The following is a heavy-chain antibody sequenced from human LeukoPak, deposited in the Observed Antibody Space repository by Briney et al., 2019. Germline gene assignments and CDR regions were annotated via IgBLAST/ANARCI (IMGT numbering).Heavy chain of an antibody. D-gene: IGHD2-2*02. CDR3: TRGKDVVVPAAIEYYFDY. J-gene: IGHJ4*02. V-gene: IGHV3-49*04. CDR2: XXXXXYGGTR. CDR1: GFTFGDYA. Sequence: GGSLRLSCTASGFTFGDYAMSWVRQAPGKGXXXXXXXXXXXYGGTREYAASVKGRFTISRDDSKSIAYLQMNSLKTEDTAVYYCTRGKDVVVPAAIEYYFDYWGQGTLVTVSS.